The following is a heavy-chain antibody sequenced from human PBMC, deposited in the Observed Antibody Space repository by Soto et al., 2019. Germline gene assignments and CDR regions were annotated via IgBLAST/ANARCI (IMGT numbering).Heavy chain of an antibody. J-gene: IGHJ4*02. V-gene: IGHV1-8*01. CDR3: ARDASGWYELDY. CDR1: GYTFTTYD. D-gene: IGHD6-19*01. CDR2: MNPNSGNT. Sequence: QVQLVQSGAEVKKPGASVKVSCKASGYTFTTYDINWVRLATGQGLEWMGWMNPNSGNTGYAQKFQGRVTMTRNTSISTAYMELSSLRSEDTAVYYCARDASGWYELDYWGQGILVTVSS.